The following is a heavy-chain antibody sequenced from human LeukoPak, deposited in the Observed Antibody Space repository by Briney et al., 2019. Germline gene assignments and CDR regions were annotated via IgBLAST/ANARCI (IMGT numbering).Heavy chain of an antibody. CDR1: GFSFSTNG. Sequence: WGVLRLSCAASGFSFSTNGMHWVRQAPGKGLEWVALIRYDGSDKNYADSVKGRLTISRDNSKNTLYLQMNSLRGEDTAVYFCAKDRLMKTYSFDYWGQGTLVTVSS. V-gene: IGHV3-30*02. CDR3: AKDRLMKTYSFDY. J-gene: IGHJ4*02. CDR2: IRYDGSDK.